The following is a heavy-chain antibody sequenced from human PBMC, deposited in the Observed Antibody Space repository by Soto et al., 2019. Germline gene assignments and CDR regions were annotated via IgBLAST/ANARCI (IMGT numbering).Heavy chain of an antibody. Sequence: QVQLVESGGGVVQPGRSLRLSCAAPGSIFRGYGMHWVRQAPGKGLEWVAIIRFDGSNINYADAVMGRFTISRDNSKNMLYLEMISLRVEATAVYCARDGIGSAAFWGYLDYWGQGTLVTVSS. D-gene: IGHD2-15*01. CDR3: ARDGIGSAAFWGYLDY. CDR2: IRFDGSNI. J-gene: IGHJ4*02. CDR1: GSIFRGYG. V-gene: IGHV3-33*01.